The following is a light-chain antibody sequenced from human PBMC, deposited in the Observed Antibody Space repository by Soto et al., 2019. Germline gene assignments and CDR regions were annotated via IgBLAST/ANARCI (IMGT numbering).Light chain of an antibody. CDR2: DAS. Sequence: EIVLTQSAGTLSLSPGERATLSCRASQTVSGRYLAWFQQKPGQTPRLLIYDASTRAAGVPDRFSGSGSGTDFSLTINRLEPEDFAVYYCQHYGSSPWTFGQGIKVEIK. CDR1: QTVSGRY. J-gene: IGKJ1*01. CDR3: QHYGSSPWT. V-gene: IGKV3-20*01.